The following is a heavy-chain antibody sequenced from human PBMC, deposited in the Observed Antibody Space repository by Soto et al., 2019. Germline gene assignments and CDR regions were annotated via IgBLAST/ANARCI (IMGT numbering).Heavy chain of an antibody. V-gene: IGHV3-74*01. CDR1: GITFSSYW. J-gene: IGHJ5*02. D-gene: IGHD2-2*01. Sequence: GGSLRLSCAASGITFSSYWMHWVRQAPGKGLVWVSRINSDGSSTSYADSVKGRFTISRDNSKNTLYLQMNSLRAEDTAVYYCAKEKISTSCCNWFDPWGQGTLVTVSS. CDR2: INSDGSST. CDR3: AKEKISTSCCNWFDP.